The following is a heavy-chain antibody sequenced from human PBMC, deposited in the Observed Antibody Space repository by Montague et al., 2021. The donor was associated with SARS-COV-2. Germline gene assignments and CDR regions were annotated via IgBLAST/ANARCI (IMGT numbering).Heavy chain of an antibody. D-gene: IGHD1-14*01. CDR2: TYYRSRWFN. J-gene: IGHJ6*03. Sequence: CAISGDSVSSNSAAWNWIRQSPSRGLEWLGRTYYRSRWFNDCAVSIRSRITINPDTSKNLFSLQLNSVTPEDTAVYYCARATEWRGYYYYYYMDVWGKGTTVTVSS. CDR1: GDSVSSNSAA. CDR3: ARATEWRGYYYYYYMDV. V-gene: IGHV6-1*01.